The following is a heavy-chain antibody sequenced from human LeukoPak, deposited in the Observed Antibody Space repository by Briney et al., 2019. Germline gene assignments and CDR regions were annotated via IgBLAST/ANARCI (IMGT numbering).Heavy chain of an antibody. J-gene: IGHJ4*02. Sequence: GGSLRLSCTASGFTFSGFNIHWVRQAPGRGLEWVSCISSSSTFTYYADSVKGRFTISRDNAKNSVYLQMNSLRAEDTAVYYCASGVNYFDYWGQGTLVTVSS. V-gene: IGHV3-21*01. CDR1: GFTFSGFN. CDR2: ISSSSTFT. D-gene: IGHD3-3*01. CDR3: ASGVNYFDY.